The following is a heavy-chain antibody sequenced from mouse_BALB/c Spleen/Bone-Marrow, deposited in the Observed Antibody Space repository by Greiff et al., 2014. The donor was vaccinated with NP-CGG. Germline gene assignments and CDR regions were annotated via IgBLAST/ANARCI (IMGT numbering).Heavy chain of an antibody. CDR2: INPESSTI. D-gene: IGHD2-3*01. J-gene: IGHJ3*01. V-gene: IGHV4-1*02. CDR3: AGNGYYGWIAY. CDR1: GFDFSRYW. Sequence: EVQLQQSGGGLVQPGGSLKLSCAAPGFDFSRYWMTWVRQAPGKGLEWIGEINPESSTINYTPSLEDKFIISKDNAKNTLYLQMSKVRSEDTALYYCAGNGYYGWIAYWGQGTLVTVSA.